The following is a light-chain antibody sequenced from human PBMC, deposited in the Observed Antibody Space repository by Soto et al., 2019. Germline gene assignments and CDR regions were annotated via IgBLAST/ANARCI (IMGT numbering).Light chain of an antibody. CDR1: QSVSSN. Sequence: EIVMTQSPGTLCVSPGERATFSCRASQSVSSNLAWYQQKPGQAPRLLISDASTRATGIPARFSGSGSGTEFTLTVSSLQSEDFAVYYCQQYIKWPITFGQGTRLEIK. CDR2: DAS. V-gene: IGKV3-15*01. J-gene: IGKJ5*01. CDR3: QQYIKWPIT.